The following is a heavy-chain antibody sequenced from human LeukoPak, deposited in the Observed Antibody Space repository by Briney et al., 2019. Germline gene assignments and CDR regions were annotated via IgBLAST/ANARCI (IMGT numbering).Heavy chain of an antibody. V-gene: IGHV3-7*01. CDR3: ARNLDPSFSVVTADY. D-gene: IGHD2-21*02. Sequence: PPGGSLRLSCAASGFTFSSYWMSWVRQAPGKGLEWVANIKQDGSEKYYVDSVKGRFTISRDNAKNSLYLQMNSLRAEDTAVYYCARNLDPSFSVVTADYWGQGTLVTVSS. J-gene: IGHJ4*02. CDR1: GFTFSSYW. CDR2: IKQDGSEK.